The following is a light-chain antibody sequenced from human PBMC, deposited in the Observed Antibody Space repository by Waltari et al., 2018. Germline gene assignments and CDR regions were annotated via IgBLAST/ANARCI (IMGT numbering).Light chain of an antibody. J-gene: IGKJ3*01. CDR3: QQRSKSFT. V-gene: IGKV3-11*01. Sequence: ELVLKQSPAILSLSPADRATLSCRASQSISSYLAWYQQKPGQAPRLLIYDASTRATGIPARFSGSGSVTDFTLTISSLEPEDFAIYYCQQRSKSFTFGPGTKVDIK. CDR2: DAS. CDR1: QSISSY.